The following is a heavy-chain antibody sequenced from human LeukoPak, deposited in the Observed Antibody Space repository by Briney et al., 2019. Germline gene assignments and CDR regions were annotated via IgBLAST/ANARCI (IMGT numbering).Heavy chain of an antibody. CDR3: AREGCSSTSCFGMDV. V-gene: IGHV3-74*01. Sequence: GGSLRLSCAASGFTLSSYWMHWVRQAPGKGLVWVSRINSDGSSTSYADSVKGRFTISRDNAKNTLYLQMSSLRAEDTAVYYCAREGCSSTSCFGMDVWGQGTTVTVSS. J-gene: IGHJ6*02. CDR2: INSDGSST. D-gene: IGHD2-2*01. CDR1: GFTLSSYW.